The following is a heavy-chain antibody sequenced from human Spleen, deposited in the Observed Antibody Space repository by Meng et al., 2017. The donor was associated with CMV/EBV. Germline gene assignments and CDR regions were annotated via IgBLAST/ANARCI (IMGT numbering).Heavy chain of an antibody. D-gene: IGHD3-10*01. CDR2: MSASGGGT. J-gene: IGHJ5*02. V-gene: IGHV3-23*01. CDR1: GFTFSTYG. Sequence: GESLKISCAASGFTFSTYGMSWVRQAPGKGLEWVSSMSASGGGTYYADSVKGRFTLSRDNSKNSLFLQMNSLRAEDTALYYCAREGTLGWFDPWGQGTLVTVSS. CDR3: AREGTLGWFDP.